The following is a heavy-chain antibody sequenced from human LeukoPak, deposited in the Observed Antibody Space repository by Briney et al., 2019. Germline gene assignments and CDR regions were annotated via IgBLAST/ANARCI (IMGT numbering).Heavy chain of an antibody. V-gene: IGHV1-8*01. CDR2: MNPNSGST. CDR3: TRGSSGRRDN. CDR1: GYTFTSCD. J-gene: IGHJ4*02. D-gene: IGHD6-19*01. Sequence: ASVKVSCKASGYTFTSCDINWVRQATGQGLEWMGWMNPNSGSTGYGQSFQGRITMTRDISIGTAYMELSNLTSEDTAIYYCTRGSSGRRDNWGQGTLVTISA.